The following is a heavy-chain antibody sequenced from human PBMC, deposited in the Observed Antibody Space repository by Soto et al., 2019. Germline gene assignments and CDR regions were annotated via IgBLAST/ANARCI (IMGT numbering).Heavy chain of an antibody. Sequence: SETLSLTCTVYGWSFSGYSWCWLRQPPGKGLEWIGEINHSGSTNYNPSLKSRVTISVDTSKNQFSLKLSSVTAADTAVYYCARGPSTGTSGGYFQHWGQGTLVTVSS. V-gene: IGHV4-34*01. CDR3: ARGPSTGTSGGYFQH. CDR1: GWSFSGYS. D-gene: IGHD1-1*01. J-gene: IGHJ1*01. CDR2: INHSGST.